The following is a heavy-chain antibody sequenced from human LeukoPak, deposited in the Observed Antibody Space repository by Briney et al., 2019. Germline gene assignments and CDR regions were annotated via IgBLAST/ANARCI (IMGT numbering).Heavy chain of an antibody. Sequence: SQTLSLTCAISGDSVSSNSAAWNWIRHSPSSALEWLGRTYYRSKWYNDYAVSVKSRITINPDTSKNQFSLQLNSVTPEDTAVYYCARDYDSSGYYWSSFFDYWGQGTLVTVSS. CDR2: TYYRSKWYN. CDR1: GDSVSSNSAA. CDR3: ARDYDSSGYYWSSFFDY. D-gene: IGHD3-22*01. J-gene: IGHJ4*02. V-gene: IGHV6-1*01.